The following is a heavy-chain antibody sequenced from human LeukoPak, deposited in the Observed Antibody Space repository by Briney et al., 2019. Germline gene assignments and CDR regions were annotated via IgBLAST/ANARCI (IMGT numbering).Heavy chain of an antibody. Sequence: GASVTVSCKASGYTFTGYYMHWVRQAPGQGLEWMGWINPNSGGTNYAQKFQGWVTMTRDTSISTAYMELSRLRSDDTAVYYCARALIKGQLWLQLDYWGQGTLVTVSS. CDR3: ARALIKGQLWLQLDY. D-gene: IGHD5-18*01. CDR2: INPNSGGT. J-gene: IGHJ4*02. V-gene: IGHV1-2*04. CDR1: GYTFTGYY.